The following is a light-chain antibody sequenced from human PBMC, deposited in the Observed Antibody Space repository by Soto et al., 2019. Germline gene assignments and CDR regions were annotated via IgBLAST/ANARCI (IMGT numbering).Light chain of an antibody. CDR3: QQRSSLPLT. J-gene: IGKJ4*01. CDR1: QSVNTY. CDR2: DAS. Sequence: EIVLTQSPATLSLSPGERATLSCRASQSVNTYLGWYQQRPGQAPILLIYDASNRATGIPARFSGSGSGTDFTLTISSLEPEDFAVYYCQQRSSLPLTFGGGTKVEIK. V-gene: IGKV3-11*01.